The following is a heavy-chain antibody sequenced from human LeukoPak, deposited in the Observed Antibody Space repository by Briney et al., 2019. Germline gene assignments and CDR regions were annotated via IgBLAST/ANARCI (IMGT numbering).Heavy chain of an antibody. CDR2: IYDTGST. CDR1: GGSVRNYY. Sequence: PSETLSLTCTVSGGSVRNYYWNWIRQPPGKGLEWIGYIYDTGSTHYNPSLKSRVTISVDTSKNQFSLNLSSVTAADTAVYYCARDGQTWAYDILTGYSPTNWFDPWGQGTLVIVSS. J-gene: IGHJ5*02. D-gene: IGHD3-9*01. V-gene: IGHV4-59*02. CDR3: ARDGQTWAYDILTGYSPTNWFDP.